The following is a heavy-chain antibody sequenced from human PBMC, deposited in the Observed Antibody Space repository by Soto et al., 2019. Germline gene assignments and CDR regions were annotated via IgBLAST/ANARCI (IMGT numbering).Heavy chain of an antibody. Sequence: QVQLQQWGAGLLKPSETLSLTCAVYGGSFSGYYWSWIRQPPGRGLEWIGEINHSGSTNYNPSLKSVVTISVDTSKNQFSLKLSSVTAADTAVYYCARVRGLVDYWGQGTLVTVSS. V-gene: IGHV4-34*01. CDR3: ARVRGLVDY. J-gene: IGHJ4*02. CDR1: GGSFSGYY. CDR2: INHSGST.